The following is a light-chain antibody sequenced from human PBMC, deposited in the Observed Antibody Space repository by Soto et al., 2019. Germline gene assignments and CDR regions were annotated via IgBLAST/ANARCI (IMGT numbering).Light chain of an antibody. Sequence: SGQTLQPSVSGAPGKRVTISCTGSSSNIGADYDVHWYQQVPGAAPNLLIYGNNNRPSGVPDRFSGSKSGTSASLAITGLQAEDEADYYCQSYDSSLSGFYVFGTGTKVTVL. CDR2: GNN. CDR3: QSYDSSLSGFYV. CDR1: SSNIGADYD. V-gene: IGLV1-40*01. J-gene: IGLJ1*01.